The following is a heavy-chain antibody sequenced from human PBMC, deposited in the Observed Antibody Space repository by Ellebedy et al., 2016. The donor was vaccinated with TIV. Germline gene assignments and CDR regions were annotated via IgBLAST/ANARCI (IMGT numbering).Heavy chain of an antibody. D-gene: IGHD6-19*01. J-gene: IGHJ4*02. V-gene: IGHV4-59*08. CDR1: GGSTSTYY. Sequence: MPSETLSLTCTVSGGSTSTYYWTWIRQTPGKGLEWIGNVYYSGSPNYNPSLKSRVTISVDTSKNQFSLNLSSVTAADMAVYYCARHIEVAGRVDYWGQGTLVTVSS. CDR3: ARHIEVAGRVDY. CDR2: VYYSGSP.